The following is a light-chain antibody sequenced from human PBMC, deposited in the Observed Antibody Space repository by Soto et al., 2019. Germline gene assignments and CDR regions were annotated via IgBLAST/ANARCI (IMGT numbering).Light chain of an antibody. CDR2: DVS. V-gene: IGLV2-14*01. J-gene: IGLJ1*01. CDR3: SSYTSSITLYV. CDR1: SSDVGGYNY. Sequence: QSALTQPASVSGSPGQSITISCTGTSSDVGGYNYVSWYQQHPGKAPKFMIYDVSNRPSGVSNRFSGSKSGNTASLTISGLQAEDEADYYCSSYTSSITLYVFGTGTKVTVL.